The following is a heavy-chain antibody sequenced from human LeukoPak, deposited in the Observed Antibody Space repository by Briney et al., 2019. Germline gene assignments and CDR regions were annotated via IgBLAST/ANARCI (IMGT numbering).Heavy chain of an antibody. CDR2: ITNSDNSK. CDR1: EFTLSSYS. Sequence: PGASLRLSCVASEFTLSSYSMNWVRQAPGKGRECVSYITNSDNSKSYADAVMGLFPISRDNTNSSLSLQIHGLRAEDTAVSYCARTRSSGYLTFDYWGQGILVTVSS. D-gene: IGHD3-22*01. V-gene: IGHV3-48*01. J-gene: IGHJ4*02. CDR3: ARTRSSGYLTFDY.